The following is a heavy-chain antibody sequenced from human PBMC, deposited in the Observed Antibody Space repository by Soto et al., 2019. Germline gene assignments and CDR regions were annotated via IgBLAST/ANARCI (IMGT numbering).Heavy chain of an antibody. CDR3: ARHVNYVLGQYYYDGIDV. Sequence: PGESLKISCKGSGYSFTSYWIGWVRQMPGKGLEWMGIIYPGDSDTRYSPSFQGQVTISADKSISTAYLQWSSLKASDTAMYYCARHVNYVLGQYYYDGIDVWGQGTTVTVSS. CDR2: IYPGDSDT. J-gene: IGHJ6*02. CDR1: GYSFTSYW. D-gene: IGHD1-7*01. V-gene: IGHV5-51*01.